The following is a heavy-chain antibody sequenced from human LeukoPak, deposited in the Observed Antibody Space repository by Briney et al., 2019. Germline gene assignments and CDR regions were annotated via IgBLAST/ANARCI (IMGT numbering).Heavy chain of an antibody. CDR2: IWYDGSNK. J-gene: IGHJ4*02. CDR3: AKDSPVATR. D-gene: IGHD2-15*01. Sequence: PGGSLRLSCAASGFTFSTYGIHWVRQAPGKGLEWVAVIWYDGSNKFYADSVKGRFTISRDNSKNTLYLQMNSLRAEDTAVYYCAKDSPVATRWGQGTLVTVSS. CDR1: GFTFSTYG. V-gene: IGHV3-33*06.